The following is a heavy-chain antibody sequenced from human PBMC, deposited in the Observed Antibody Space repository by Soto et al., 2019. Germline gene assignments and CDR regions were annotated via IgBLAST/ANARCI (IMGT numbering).Heavy chain of an antibody. J-gene: IGHJ4*02. CDR1: GGTFSTYA. V-gene: IGHV1-69*12. Sequence: QVQLVQSGAEVKKPESSVKVSCKAPGGTFSTYAISWVRQAPGQGLEWMGGIIPMFGTANYAQRFQDRVTITADDSPNTVYMELSSLRSEDTAVYFCASGIQLWLRRINTGYSGWGQGTLVTVSS. D-gene: IGHD5-18*01. CDR3: ASGIQLWLRRINTGYSG. CDR2: IIPMFGTA.